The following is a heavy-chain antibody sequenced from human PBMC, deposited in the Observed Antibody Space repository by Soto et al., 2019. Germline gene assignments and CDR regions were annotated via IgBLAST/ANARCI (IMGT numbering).Heavy chain of an antibody. CDR3: ARKGCSSTSCYSSFGMDV. CDR1: GGSFSGYY. V-gene: IGHV4-34*01. Sequence: SETLSLTCAVYGGSFSGYYWSWIRQPPGKGLEWIGEINHSGSTNYNPSLKSRVTISVDTSKNQFSLKLSSVTAADTAVYYRARKGCSSTSCYSSFGMDVWGQGTTVTVS. D-gene: IGHD2-2*01. CDR2: INHSGST. J-gene: IGHJ6*02.